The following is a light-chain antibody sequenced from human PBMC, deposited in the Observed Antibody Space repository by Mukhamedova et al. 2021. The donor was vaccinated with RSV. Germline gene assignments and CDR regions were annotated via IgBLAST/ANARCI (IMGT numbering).Light chain of an antibody. J-gene: IGKJ4*01. Sequence: WYQRRVHGRGPKLLIYGASSLQSGVPSRFSGSGSGTDFTLTISRLQSEDVATYFCQHYNNIPHTFGGGTKVEI. V-gene: IGKV1-27*01. CDR2: GAS. CDR3: QHYNNIPHT.